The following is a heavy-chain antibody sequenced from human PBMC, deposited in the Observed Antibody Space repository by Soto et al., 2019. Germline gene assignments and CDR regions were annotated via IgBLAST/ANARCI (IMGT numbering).Heavy chain of an antibody. CDR2: INHSGST. D-gene: IGHD1-7*01. V-gene: IGHV4-34*01. J-gene: IGHJ4*02. CDR3: ARAELELLDY. Sequence: XGTLSLTCAVYGGSFSGYYWSWIRQPPGKGLEWIGEINHSGSTNYNPSLKSRVTISVDTSKNQFSLKLSSVTAADTAVYYCARAELELLDYCGQGTLVTVSS. CDR1: GGSFSGYY.